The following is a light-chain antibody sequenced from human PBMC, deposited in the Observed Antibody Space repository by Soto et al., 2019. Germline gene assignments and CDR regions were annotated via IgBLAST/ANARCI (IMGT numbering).Light chain of an antibody. CDR3: SSYSSSVTLVV. V-gene: IGLV2-14*01. CDR2: EVS. CDR1: SSDVGTYNY. J-gene: IGLJ2*01. Sequence: QSVLTQPASVSGSPGQSITISCTGTSSDVGTYNYVSWYQQHPGKVPKLMIYEVSNRPSGVSNRFSGSKSGNTASLTISGLQAEDEADYYCSSYSSSVTLVVFGGGTKVTVL.